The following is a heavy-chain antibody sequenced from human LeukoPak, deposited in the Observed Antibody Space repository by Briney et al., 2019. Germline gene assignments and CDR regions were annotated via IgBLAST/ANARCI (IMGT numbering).Heavy chain of an antibody. V-gene: IGHV4-61*01. D-gene: IGHD4-11*01. Sequence: SETLSLTCTVSGGSVNSGTYYWNWIRQPPGKGLEWIGYIHYSGSTNYNPSLKSRVTISVDTSKNQFSLKLSSVTAADTAVYYCARDRVRGNSNPYFDYWGQGTLVTVSS. CDR1: GGSVNSGTYY. CDR3: ARDRVRGNSNPYFDY. J-gene: IGHJ4*02. CDR2: IHYSGST.